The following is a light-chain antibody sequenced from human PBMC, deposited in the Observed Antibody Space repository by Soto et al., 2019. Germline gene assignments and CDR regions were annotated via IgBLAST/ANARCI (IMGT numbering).Light chain of an antibody. CDR3: AAWDDSLNGV. CDR1: SYNIGGNT. Sequence: QSVLTPPPSVSGTPGQRVTISCSGSSYNIGGNTVNWYQQLPGTAHKLLIYSTNRRPSGVPDRFSGSKSGTSASLAISGLQSEDEADYYCAAWDDSLNGVFGGGTKLTVL. CDR2: STN. J-gene: IGLJ3*02. V-gene: IGLV1-44*01.